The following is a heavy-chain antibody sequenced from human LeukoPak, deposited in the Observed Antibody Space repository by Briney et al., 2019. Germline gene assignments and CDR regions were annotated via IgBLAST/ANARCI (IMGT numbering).Heavy chain of an antibody. V-gene: IGHV1-2*02. CDR3: ARGGIAARGYFDY. CDR2: INPNSGGT. CDR1: GYAFTGYY. D-gene: IGHD6-6*01. Sequence: ASVKVSCKASGYAFTGYYMHWVRQAPGQGLEWMGWINPNSGGTNYAQKFQGRVTMTRDTSISTAYMELSRLRSDDTAVYYCARGGIAARGYFDYWGQGTLVTVSS. J-gene: IGHJ4*02.